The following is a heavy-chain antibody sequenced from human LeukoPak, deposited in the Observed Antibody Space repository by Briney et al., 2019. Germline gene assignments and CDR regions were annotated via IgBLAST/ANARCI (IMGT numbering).Heavy chain of an antibody. CDR3: AKGGWGPYYYGSGSLDY. V-gene: IGHV3-23*01. J-gene: IGHJ4*02. D-gene: IGHD3-10*01. CDR1: GFTFSSYA. CDR2: ISGSDGST. Sequence: GGSLRLSCAASGFTFSSYAMSWVRQAPGKGLEWVSAISGSDGSTYYADSVKGRLTISRDNSKNTLYLQMNSLRAEDTAVYYCAKGGWGPYYYGSGSLDYWGQGTLVTVSS.